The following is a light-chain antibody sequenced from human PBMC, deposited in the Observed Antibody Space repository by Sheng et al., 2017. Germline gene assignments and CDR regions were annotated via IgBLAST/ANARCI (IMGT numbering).Light chain of an antibody. Sequence: DIQMTQSPSTLSASVGDRVTITCRASQSLSGWLAWYQQKPGKAPNLLIYKASSLESGVPSRFSGSGSGTEFTLSISSLQPDDFASYYCQQYHSYPWTFGQGTKVEFK. V-gene: IGKV1-5*03. CDR3: QQYHSYPWT. CDR1: QSLSGW. J-gene: IGKJ1*01. CDR2: KAS.